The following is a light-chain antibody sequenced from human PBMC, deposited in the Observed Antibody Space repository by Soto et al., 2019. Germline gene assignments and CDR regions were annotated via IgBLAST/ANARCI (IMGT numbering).Light chain of an antibody. V-gene: IGKV3-20*01. J-gene: IGKJ1*01. CDR2: GAS. CDR1: QTVTSNY. CDR3: QQYGSSRT. Sequence: EIVLTQSPGTLSLSPGERATLSCRASQTVTSNYLAWYQQKPGQAPRLLIYGASSRATGIPDRFSGGGSGRDFTLTISRLEPEDFAVYYCQQYGSSRTFGQGTKVDIK.